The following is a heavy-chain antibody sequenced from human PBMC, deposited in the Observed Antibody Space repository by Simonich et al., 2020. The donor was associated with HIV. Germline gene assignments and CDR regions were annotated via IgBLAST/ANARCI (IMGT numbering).Heavy chain of an antibody. D-gene: IGHD6-6*01. CDR2: ISWNSGSI. V-gene: IGHV3-9*03. Sequence: EVQLVESGGGLVQPGRSLRLSCAASGCTFDDYAMHWFRQAPGQRRELVSGISWNSGSIGYADSVKGRFTISRNNAKNSLYLQMNSLRAEDMALYYCAKDRYSSSSGSFDYWGQGTLVTVSS. CDR1: GCTFDDYA. J-gene: IGHJ4*02. CDR3: AKDRYSSSSGSFDY.